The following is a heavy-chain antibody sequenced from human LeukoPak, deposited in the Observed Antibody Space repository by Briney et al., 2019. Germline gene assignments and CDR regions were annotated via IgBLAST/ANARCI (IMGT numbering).Heavy chain of an antibody. V-gene: IGHV3-53*01. CDR2: IYRGGSA. J-gene: IGHJ4*02. CDR3: AREVRGYCSGGSCQYYFDY. Sequence: GGPLPHPCAPSGFPLSSNYMRWVRPPPGKELAWVSVIYRGGSAYYADSVKGRFTISRDNSKNTLYLQMNSLRAEDTAVYYCAREVRGYCSGGSCQYYFDYWGQGTLVTVSS. D-gene: IGHD2-15*01. CDR1: GFPLSSNY.